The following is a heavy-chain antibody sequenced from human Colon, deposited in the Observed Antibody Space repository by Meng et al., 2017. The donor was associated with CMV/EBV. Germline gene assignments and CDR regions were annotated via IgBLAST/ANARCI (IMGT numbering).Heavy chain of an antibody. J-gene: IGHJ4*02. Sequence: QEQLVQPGAEVKKPGASVKVSCKASGFTFSTQYIHWVRQAPGQGLEWLGIIKPSGGSTGYAQKFQGRVTMTRDTSTSTVYMELSSLRSEDTAMYYCTRDIVLWGQGTLVTVSS. V-gene: IGHV1-46*01. D-gene: IGHD2-15*01. CDR3: TRDIVL. CDR2: IKPSGGST. CDR1: GFTFSTQY.